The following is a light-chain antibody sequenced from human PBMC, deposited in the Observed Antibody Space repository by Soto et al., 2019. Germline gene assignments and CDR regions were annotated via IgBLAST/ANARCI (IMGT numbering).Light chain of an antibody. Sequence: QSALTQPRSVSWSPGQSVTISCTATGSDVGDSSHVSWYQLHPGKAPKLMIYEVNKRPSGVPDRFSGSKSGNTASLTVSGLQAGDEADYYCSSFAANDNVVFGGGTKLTVL. J-gene: IGLJ3*02. CDR3: SSFAANDNVV. V-gene: IGLV2-8*01. CDR1: GSDVGDSSH. CDR2: EVN.